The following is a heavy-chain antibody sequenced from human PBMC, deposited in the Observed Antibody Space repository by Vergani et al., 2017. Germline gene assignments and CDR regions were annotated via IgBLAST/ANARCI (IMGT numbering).Heavy chain of an antibody. CDR1: GDSIISRSYY. D-gene: IGHD3-10*01. Sequence: QMQLQESGPGLVKASETLSLTCTVSGDSIISRSYYWGWIRQPPGKGLEWIGSIYNSGNGDSSSSLKSRVTISVDTSKNQFSLKLSSVTAADTAVYYCARGPVGTMVRGVFDYWGQGTLVTVSS. CDR3: ARGPVGTMVRGVFDY. J-gene: IGHJ4*02. CDR2: IYNSGNG. V-gene: IGHV4-39*07.